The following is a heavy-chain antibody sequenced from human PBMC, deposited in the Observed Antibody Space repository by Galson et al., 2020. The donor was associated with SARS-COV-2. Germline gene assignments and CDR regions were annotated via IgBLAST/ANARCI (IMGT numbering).Heavy chain of an antibody. Sequence: GGSLRLSCAASGFTFSGSAMHWVRQASGKGLEWVGRIRSKANSYATAYAASVKGRFTISRDDSKNTAYLQMNSLKTEDTAVYYCTGAISWYWDYWGQGTLVTVSS. V-gene: IGHV3-73*01. CDR3: TGAISWYWDY. CDR2: IRSKANSYAT. CDR1: GFTFSGSA. J-gene: IGHJ4*02. D-gene: IGHD6-13*01.